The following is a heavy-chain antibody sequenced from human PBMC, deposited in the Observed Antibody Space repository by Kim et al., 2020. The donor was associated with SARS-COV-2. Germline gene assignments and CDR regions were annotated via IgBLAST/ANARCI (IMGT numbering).Heavy chain of an antibody. CDR2: INQDGGET. CDR3: ARGHYGLGY. Sequence: GGSLRLSCAASGLDFSNGWMTWVRQTPGKGLEWVAHINQDGGETDYVDYVKGRFTVSRDNAKYSLYMQMNSLTVEDTGLYYCARGHYGLGYWGQGALVTVSS. D-gene: IGHD4-17*01. V-gene: IGHV3-7*01. CDR1: GLDFSNGW. J-gene: IGHJ4*02.